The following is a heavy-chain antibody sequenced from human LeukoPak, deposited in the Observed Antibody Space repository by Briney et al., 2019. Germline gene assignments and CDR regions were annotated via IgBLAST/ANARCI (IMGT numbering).Heavy chain of an antibody. Sequence: ASVKVSCKASKDTFTTYDVNWVRQATGLGLEWMGWMNPNSGNTGYAQKFQGRVTMTMNSSISTAYMELTSLTSEDTAVYCCARSTMGARRRYDYWGQGTLVTVSS. J-gene: IGHJ4*02. CDR3: ARSTMGARRRYDY. V-gene: IGHV1-8*01. CDR2: MNPNSGNT. CDR1: KDTFTTYD. D-gene: IGHD1-26*01.